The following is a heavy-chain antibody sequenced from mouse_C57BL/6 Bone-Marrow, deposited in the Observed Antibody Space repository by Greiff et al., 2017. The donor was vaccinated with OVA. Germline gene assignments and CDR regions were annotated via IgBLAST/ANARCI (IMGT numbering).Heavy chain of an antibody. Sequence: QVQLQQPGAELVKPGASVKLSCKASGYTFTSYWMHWVKQRPGQGLEWIGLIHPNSGGTNYNEKFKSKATLTVDKSSSTAYMQLSSLTSEDSAVYDGARSGGNGYYSFAYWGQGTLVTVSA. CDR2: IHPNSGGT. CDR1: GYTFTSYW. D-gene: IGHD2-3*01. CDR3: ARSGGNGYYSFAY. J-gene: IGHJ3*01. V-gene: IGHV1-64*01.